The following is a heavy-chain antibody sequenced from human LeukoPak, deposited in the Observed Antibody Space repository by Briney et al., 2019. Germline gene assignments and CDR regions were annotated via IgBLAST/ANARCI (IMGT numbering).Heavy chain of an antibody. CDR3: ARAVRSGTYYNCFDP. CDR1: GFTLDDYA. CDR2: ISGDGEST. J-gene: IGHJ5*02. Sequence: GGSLRLSCVASGFTLDDYAIHWVRQGPGKGLEWISRISGDGESTSYADSVKGRFTISRDNSKNSLYLQMSSLRAEDTALYYCARAVRSGTYYNCFDPWGQGTLVTVSS. V-gene: IGHV3-43*02. D-gene: IGHD1-26*01.